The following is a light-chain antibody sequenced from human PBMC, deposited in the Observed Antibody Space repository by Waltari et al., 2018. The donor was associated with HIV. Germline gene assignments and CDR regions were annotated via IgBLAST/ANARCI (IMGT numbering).Light chain of an antibody. Sequence: QSVLTPPASMSGSPGQSLTLSCTGTTNDIGSYNYVSWYQQSPDKAPKLIIYEVSNRPSGVSSRFSGSKSGNTASLTISGLQAEDEAYYHCSSYSRGALLFGGGTKVTVL. V-gene: IGLV2-14*01. CDR1: TNDIGSYNY. CDR3: SSYSRGALL. CDR2: EVS. J-gene: IGLJ2*01.